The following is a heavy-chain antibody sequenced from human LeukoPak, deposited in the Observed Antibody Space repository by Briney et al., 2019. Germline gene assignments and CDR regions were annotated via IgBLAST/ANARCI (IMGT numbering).Heavy chain of an antibody. D-gene: IGHD3-22*01. V-gene: IGHV1-69*13. CDR3: ARAYYDSSGYPDY. CDR1: GYTFTSYG. CDR2: IIPIFGTA. Sequence: ASVKVSCKASGYTFTSYGISWVRQAPGQGLEWMGWIIPIFGTANYAQKFQGRVTITADESTSTAYMELSSLRSEDTAVYYCARAYYDSSGYPDYWGQGTLVTVSS. J-gene: IGHJ4*02.